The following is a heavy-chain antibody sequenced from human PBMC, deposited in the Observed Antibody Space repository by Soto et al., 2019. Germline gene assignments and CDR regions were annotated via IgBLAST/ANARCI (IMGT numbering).Heavy chain of an antibody. V-gene: IGHV4-34*02. D-gene: IGHD3-10*01. Sequence: QVQLQQWGAGLLRPSETLSLTCAFYGGSFDDFYWSWVRQSPGKGLEWVGVISLHGGTNYSPSLASRVSISVDTSKNQFSLHLRSVTAADTGLYYCARGQLVWYGDLTPYHRDMDVWGQGTTVTVSS. J-gene: IGHJ6*02. CDR1: GGSFDDFY. CDR3: ARGQLVWYGDLTPYHRDMDV. CDR2: ISLHGGT.